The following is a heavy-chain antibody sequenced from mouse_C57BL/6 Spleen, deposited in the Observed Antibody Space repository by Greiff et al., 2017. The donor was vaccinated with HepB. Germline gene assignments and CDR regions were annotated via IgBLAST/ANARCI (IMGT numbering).Heavy chain of an antibody. Sequence: EVQLVESGGGLVKPGGSLKLSCAASGFTFSDYGMHWVRQAPEKGLEWVAYISSGSSTIYYADTVKGRFTISRDNAKNTLFLQMTSLRSEDTAMYYCARRTKLGNYAMDYWGQGTSVTVSS. CDR1: GFTFSDYG. V-gene: IGHV5-17*01. D-gene: IGHD4-1*01. CDR3: ARRTKLGNYAMDY. J-gene: IGHJ4*01. CDR2: ISSGSSTI.